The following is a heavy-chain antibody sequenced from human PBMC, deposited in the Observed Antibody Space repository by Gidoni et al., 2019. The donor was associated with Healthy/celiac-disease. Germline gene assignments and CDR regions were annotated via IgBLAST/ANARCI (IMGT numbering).Heavy chain of an antibody. V-gene: IGHV3-49*04. CDR2: IRSKAYGGTT. CDR3: TRDLGRTSCYS. D-gene: IGHD2-2*01. Sequence: EVQLVESGGGLVQPGRSLRLSCTASGFTFGDYAMSWVRQAPGKGLEWVVFIRSKAYGGTTEYASFVKGRFTISRDDSKSIAYLQMNSLKTEDTAVYYCTRDLGRTSCYSWGQGTMVTVSS. CDR1: GFTFGDYA. J-gene: IGHJ3*02.